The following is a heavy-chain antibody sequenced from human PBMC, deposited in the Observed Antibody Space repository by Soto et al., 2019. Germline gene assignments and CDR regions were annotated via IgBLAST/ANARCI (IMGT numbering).Heavy chain of an antibody. V-gene: IGHV1-69*13. CDR2: IIPIFGTA. CDR1: GGTFSSYA. D-gene: IGHD2-2*01. CDR3: ARWAPSLVPAEDYYYYGMDV. J-gene: IGHJ6*02. Sequence: SVKVSCKASGGTFSSYAISWVRQAPGQGLEWMGGIIPIFGTANYAQKFQGRVTITADESTSTAYMELSSLRSEDTAVYYCARWAPSLVPAEDYYYYGMDVWGQGTTVTVSS.